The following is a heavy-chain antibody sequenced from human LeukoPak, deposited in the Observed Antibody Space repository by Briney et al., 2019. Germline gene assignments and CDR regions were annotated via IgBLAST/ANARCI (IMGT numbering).Heavy chain of an antibody. D-gene: IGHD6-13*01. CDR3: TTDLLAASSPSGAFDI. J-gene: IGHJ3*02. V-gene: IGHV3-15*01. Sequence: PGGSLRLSCAASGFTVSGNYMSWVRQAPGKGLEWVGRIKSKTDGGTTDYAAPVKGRFTISRDDSKNTLYLQMNSLKTEDTAVYYCTTDLLAASSPSGAFDIWGQGTMVTVSS. CDR1: GFTVSGNY. CDR2: IKSKTDGGTT.